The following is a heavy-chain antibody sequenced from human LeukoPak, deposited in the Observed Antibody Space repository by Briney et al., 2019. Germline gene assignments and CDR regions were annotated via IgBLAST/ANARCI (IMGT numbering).Heavy chain of an antibody. V-gene: IGHV3-30*02. CDR2: IRSDGSGR. J-gene: IGHJ4*02. CDR3: AKDKVTYYFDY. CDR1: GITFSAAG. Sequence: GGSLRLSCVASGITFSAAGMHWVRQAPGKGLEWVAFIRSDGSGRYYADSVEGRFTISRDDSKNTVYLQMNSLRAEDSAVYYCAKDKVTYYFDYWGQGTLVTVSS. D-gene: IGHD5-18*01.